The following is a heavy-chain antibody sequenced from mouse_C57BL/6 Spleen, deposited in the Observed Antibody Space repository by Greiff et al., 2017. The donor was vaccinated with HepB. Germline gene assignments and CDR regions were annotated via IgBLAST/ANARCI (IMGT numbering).Heavy chain of an antibody. CDR3: TPSYYGSSYAWFAY. CDR1: GFNIKDDY. V-gene: IGHV14-4*01. Sequence: EVQVVESGAELVRPGASVKLSCTASGFNIKDDYMPWVKQRPEQGLEWIGWIDPENGDTEYASKFQGKATITADTSSNTAYLQLSSLTSEDTAVYYCTPSYYGSSYAWFAYWGQGTLVTVSA. J-gene: IGHJ3*01. CDR2: IDPENGDT. D-gene: IGHD1-1*01.